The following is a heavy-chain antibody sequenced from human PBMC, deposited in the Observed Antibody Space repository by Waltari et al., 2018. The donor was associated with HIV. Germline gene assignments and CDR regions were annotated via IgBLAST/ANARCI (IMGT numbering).Heavy chain of an antibody. CDR3: AKYSGSYWGAHNWFDP. J-gene: IGHJ5*02. CDR2: SKEDESEK. D-gene: IGHD1-26*01. CDR1: GFTFSIYW. Sequence: EVQLVESGGGLVQPGGSLRLSCAASGFTFSIYWMSWLRQAPGKGLEGVANSKEDESEKHYAKPVWGRFTISRDNTKNSLYLQMNSLRAEDTAVYYCAKYSGSYWGAHNWFDPWGQGTLVTVSS. V-gene: IGHV3-7*01.